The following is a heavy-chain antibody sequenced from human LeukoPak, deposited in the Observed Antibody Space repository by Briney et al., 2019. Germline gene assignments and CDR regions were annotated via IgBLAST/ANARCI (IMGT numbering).Heavy chain of an antibody. CDR1: GASLNTYS. Sequence: PSETLSLTCTVSGASLNTYSWTWVRQPPGKVLEYIGYASDSGTTNYNPSLKSRVTVSVDRSKSQFSLRVTSVSAADTAVYYCAKDLLAGSGWYSYGGDYWGQGTLVTVSS. CDR2: ASDSGTT. V-gene: IGHV4-59*01. D-gene: IGHD6-19*01. J-gene: IGHJ4*02. CDR3: AKDLLAGSGWYSYGGDY.